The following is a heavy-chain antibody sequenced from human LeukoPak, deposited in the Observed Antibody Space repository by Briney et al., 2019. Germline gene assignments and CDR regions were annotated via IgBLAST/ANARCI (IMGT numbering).Heavy chain of an antibody. CDR1: GYSISSGYY. J-gene: IGHJ4*02. D-gene: IGHD3-22*01. V-gene: IGHV4-38-2*02. CDR2: IYHSGST. Sequence: PSETLSLTCTVSGYSISSGYYWGWIRQPPGKGLEWIGSIYHSGSTYYNPSLKSRVTISVDTSKNQFSLKLSSVTAADTAVYYCARGFYYDSSGYAYWGQGTLVTVSS. CDR3: ARGFYYDSSGYAY.